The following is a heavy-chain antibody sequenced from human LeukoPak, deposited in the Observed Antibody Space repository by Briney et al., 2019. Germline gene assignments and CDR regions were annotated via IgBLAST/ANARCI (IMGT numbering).Heavy chain of an antibody. Sequence: GGSLRLSCAASGFTFSSYAMSWVRQAPGKGLEWVSAISGSGGSTYYADSVKGRFTISRDNSKNTLYLQMNSLRAEDTAVYYCAKSPDCSSTSCYLYNYYMDVWAKGPRSPSP. CDR1: GFTFSSYA. D-gene: IGHD2-2*01. CDR3: AKSPDCSSTSCYLYNYYMDV. V-gene: IGHV3-23*01. CDR2: ISGSGGST. J-gene: IGHJ6*03.